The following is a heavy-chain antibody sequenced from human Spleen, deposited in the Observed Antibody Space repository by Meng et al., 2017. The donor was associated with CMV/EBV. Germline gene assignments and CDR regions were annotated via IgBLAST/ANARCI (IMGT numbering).Heavy chain of an antibody. CDR3: ARVRLWSGYYPNYGMDV. V-gene: IGHV3-48*03. J-gene: IGHJ6*02. D-gene: IGHD3-3*01. CDR2: ISSSGSTI. Sequence: GGSLRLSCAASGFTFNPYEMNWVRQAPGKGLEWVSYISSSGSTIYYADSVKGRFTISRDNAKNSLDLQMNRLRAEDTAVYYCARVRLWSGYYPNYGMDVWGQGTTVTVSS. CDR1: GFTFNPYE.